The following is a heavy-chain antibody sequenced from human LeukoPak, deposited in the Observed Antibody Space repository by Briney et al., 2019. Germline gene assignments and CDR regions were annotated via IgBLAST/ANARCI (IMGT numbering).Heavy chain of an antibody. CDR3: AKNIGGLDY. Sequence: GGSLSLSCAASGFTFSSFGMTWVRQAQAPGKGLEWVSGISGSDGSTYYADSVKGRFTISRDNSKNTLYLQMNSLRAEDTAVYYCAKNIGGLDYWGQGTLVTVSS. CDR1: GFTFSSFG. V-gene: IGHV3-23*01. J-gene: IGHJ4*02. D-gene: IGHD3-10*01. CDR2: ISGSDGST.